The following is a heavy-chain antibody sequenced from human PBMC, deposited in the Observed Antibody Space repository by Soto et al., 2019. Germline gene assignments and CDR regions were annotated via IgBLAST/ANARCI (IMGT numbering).Heavy chain of an antibody. J-gene: IGHJ3*02. Sequence: GESVKISFKGSGYSFTSYWIGWVRQMPGKGLEWMGIIYPGDSDTRYSPSFQGQVTISADKSISTAYLQWSSLKASDTAMYYCARHPILEWLSCRNAFDIWGQGTMVTVSS. CDR3: ARHPILEWLSCRNAFDI. CDR1: GYSFTSYW. CDR2: IYPGDSDT. D-gene: IGHD3-3*01. V-gene: IGHV5-51*01.